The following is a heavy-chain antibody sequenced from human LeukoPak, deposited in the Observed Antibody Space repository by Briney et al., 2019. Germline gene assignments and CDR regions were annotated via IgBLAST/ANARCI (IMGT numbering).Heavy chain of an antibody. Sequence: SGTLSLTCAVYGGSFSGYYWSWIRQSPGKGLEWIGEINHSGSTNYNPSLKSRVTISVDTSKNQFSLKLSSVTAADTAVYYCARRRSSIAAHIDYWGQGTLVTVSS. CDR2: INHSGST. V-gene: IGHV4-34*01. CDR3: ARRRSSIAAHIDY. J-gene: IGHJ4*02. CDR1: GGSFSGYY. D-gene: IGHD6-6*01.